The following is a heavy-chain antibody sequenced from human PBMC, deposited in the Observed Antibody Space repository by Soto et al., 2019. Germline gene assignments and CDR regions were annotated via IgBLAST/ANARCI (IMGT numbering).Heavy chain of an antibody. D-gene: IGHD1-26*01. V-gene: IGHV3-23*01. Sequence: DVQLLESGGGLVQPGGSLRLSCAASGFTFSDYAMTWVRQAPGKGPEWVSSIGGVGTDRYYADSVKGRFTISRDNSKNTLFLQMSSLRSDDTAVYYCAKDAVPYHGKWDWFATWGQGTLVTVSS. J-gene: IGHJ5*02. CDR2: IGGVGTDR. CDR3: AKDAVPYHGKWDWFAT. CDR1: GFTFSDYA.